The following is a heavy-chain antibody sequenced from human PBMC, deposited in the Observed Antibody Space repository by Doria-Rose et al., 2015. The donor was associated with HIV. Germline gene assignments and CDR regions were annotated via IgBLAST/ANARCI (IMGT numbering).Heavy chain of an antibody. CDR2: IYYSGIT. Sequence: VQLLESGPGLVKPSETLSLTCTVSGGSVASGTPYWDWIRQTPGKGLEWIGTIYYSGITYYNTSLSGRVTISLHTSKTQYSLRLISVTAADAGVYYCAKQAVNWFDPWGQGTLVTVSS. V-gene: IGHV4-39*01. CDR1: GGSVASGTPY. J-gene: IGHJ5*02. CDR3: AKQAVNWFDP.